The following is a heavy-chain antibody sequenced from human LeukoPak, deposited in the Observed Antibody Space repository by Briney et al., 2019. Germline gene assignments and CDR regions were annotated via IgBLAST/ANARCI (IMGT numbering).Heavy chain of an antibody. CDR3: ARSGQLRYFDWHYFDY. V-gene: IGHV4-59*08. Sequence: SETLSLTCTVSGGSISSYYWSWIRQPPGKGLEWIGYIYYSGSTSYNPSLKSRVTISVDTSKNQFSLKLSSVTAADTAVYYCARSGQLRYFDWHYFDYWGQGTLVTVSS. J-gene: IGHJ4*02. D-gene: IGHD3-9*01. CDR2: IYYSGST. CDR1: GGSISSYY.